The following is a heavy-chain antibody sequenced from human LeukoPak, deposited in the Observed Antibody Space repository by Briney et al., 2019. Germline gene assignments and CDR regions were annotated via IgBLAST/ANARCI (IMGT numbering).Heavy chain of an antibody. CDR3: ARHADIVVVPAAMFFFDY. CDR2: IYYSGST. D-gene: IGHD2-2*01. Sequence: PSETLSLTCTVSGGSISSYYWSWIRQPPGKGLEWIGYIYYSGSTNYNPSLKSRVTISVDTSKNQFSLKLSSVTAADTAVYYCARHADIVVVPAAMFFFDYWGQGTLVTVSS. CDR1: GGSISSYY. V-gene: IGHV4-59*08. J-gene: IGHJ4*02.